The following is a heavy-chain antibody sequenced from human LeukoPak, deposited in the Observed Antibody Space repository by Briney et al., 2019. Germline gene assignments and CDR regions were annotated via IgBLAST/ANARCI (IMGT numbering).Heavy chain of an antibody. J-gene: IGHJ4*02. CDR3: ARVVGY. Sequence: SETLSLTCTVSGYSISSGYYWGWIRQPPGKGLEWIGSIYHSGSTYYNPSLKSRVTISVDTSKNQFSLKLSSVTAADTAVYYCARVVGYWGQGTLVTVSS. CDR1: GYSISSGYY. V-gene: IGHV4-38-2*02. CDR2: IYHSGST.